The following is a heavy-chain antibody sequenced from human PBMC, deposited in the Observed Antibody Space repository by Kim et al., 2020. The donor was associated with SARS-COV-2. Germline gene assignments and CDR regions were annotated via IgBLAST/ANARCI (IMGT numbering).Heavy chain of an antibody. Sequence: SETLSLTCTVSGGSISSYYWSWIRQPPGKGLEWIGYIYYSGSTNYNPSLKSRVTISVDTSKNQFSLKLSSVTAADTAVYYCARSEQLVFFGRVGFAFDIWGQGTMVTVSS. J-gene: IGHJ3*02. CDR3: ARSEQLVFFGRVGFAFDI. CDR1: GGSISSYY. V-gene: IGHV4-59*01. D-gene: IGHD6-13*01. CDR2: IYYSGST.